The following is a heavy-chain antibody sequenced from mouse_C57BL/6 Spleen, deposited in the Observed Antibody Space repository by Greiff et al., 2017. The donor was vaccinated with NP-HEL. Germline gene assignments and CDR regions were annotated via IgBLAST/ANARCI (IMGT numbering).Heavy chain of an antibody. V-gene: IGHV1-81*01. CDR3: RRLTNYGSSPCFEV. J-gene: IGHJ1*03. Sequence: QVQLQQSGAELARPGASVKLSCKASGYTFTSYGISWVKQRPGQGLEWIGEIYPRSGNTYYNEKFKGKATLTADKSSSTAYMELRSLTSEDSAVYFCRRLTNYGSSPCFEVWGTGTTVTVSS. CDR2: IYPRSGNT. CDR1: GYTFTSYG. D-gene: IGHD1-1*01.